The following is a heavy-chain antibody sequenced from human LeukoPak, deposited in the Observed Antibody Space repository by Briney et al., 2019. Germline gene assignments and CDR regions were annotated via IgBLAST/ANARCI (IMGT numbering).Heavy chain of an antibody. CDR1: GFTFSDYY. D-gene: IGHD3-22*01. CDR3: ARRYYDSSGYPDY. J-gene: IGHJ4*02. Sequence: KAGGSLRLSCAASGFTFSDYYMSWIRQALGKGLEWVSYISSSGSTIYYADSVKGRFTISRDNAKNSLYLQMNSLRAEDTAVYYCARRYYDSSGYPDYWGQGTLVTVSS. V-gene: IGHV3-11*01. CDR2: ISSSGSTI.